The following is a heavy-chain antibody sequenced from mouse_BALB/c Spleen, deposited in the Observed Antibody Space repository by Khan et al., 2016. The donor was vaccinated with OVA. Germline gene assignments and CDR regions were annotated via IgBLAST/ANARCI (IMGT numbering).Heavy chain of an antibody. CDR1: GYTFRTYW. J-gene: IGHJ2*01. Sequence: VQLKQSGAELMKPGASVKISCKASGYTFRTYWIEWVKQRPGHGLEWIGEILPGSDNTNYNEKFKGKATFTAATSSNTASIQLSSLTSEDSAVYYCARGTGDFDYWGQGTTLTVSS. CDR3: ARGTGDFDY. CDR2: ILPGSDNT. D-gene: IGHD4-1*01. V-gene: IGHV1-9*01.